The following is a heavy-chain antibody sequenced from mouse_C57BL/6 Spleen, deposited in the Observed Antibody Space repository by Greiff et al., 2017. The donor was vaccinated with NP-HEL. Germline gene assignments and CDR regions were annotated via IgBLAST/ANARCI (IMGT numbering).Heavy chain of an antibody. CDR1: GYTFTSYW. J-gene: IGHJ2*01. CDR3: ARGWLGY. D-gene: IGHD1-1*02. V-gene: IGHV1-69*01. CDR2: IDPSDSYT. Sequence: VQLQQSGAELVMPGASVKLSCKASGYTFTSYWMHWVKQRPGQGLEWIGEIDPSDSYTNYNQKFKGKSTLTVDKSSSTAYMQLSSLTSEDSAVYYCARGWLGYWGQGTTLTVSS.